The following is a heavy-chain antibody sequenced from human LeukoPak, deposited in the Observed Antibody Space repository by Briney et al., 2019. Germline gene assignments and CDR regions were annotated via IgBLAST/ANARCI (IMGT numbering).Heavy chain of an antibody. Sequence: ASVKVSCKASGYTFTGYYMHWVRQAPGQGLEWMGWINPNSGGTNYAQKFQGRVTMTRDTSISTAYMELSRLRPEDTAVFYCVRGGPNKSGWTLDYWGQGTLVTVSS. CDR2: INPNSGGT. D-gene: IGHD6-19*01. V-gene: IGHV1-2*02. J-gene: IGHJ4*02. CDR1: GYTFTGYY. CDR3: VRGGPNKSGWTLDY.